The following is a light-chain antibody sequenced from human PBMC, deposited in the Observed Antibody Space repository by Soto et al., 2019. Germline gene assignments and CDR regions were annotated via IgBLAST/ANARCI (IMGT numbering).Light chain of an antibody. Sequence: DIELTQSPGTLSLSPGERATLSCRASQSVSSNYLAWYRRKPGPAPRLLIYGASSWETGVPDRFSGSGSGTEFTLTITRLEPEDFAVYYCQQYDSSPWTFGPGTRVEIK. CDR3: QQYDSSPWT. J-gene: IGKJ1*01. CDR1: QSVSSNY. V-gene: IGKV3-20*01. CDR2: GAS.